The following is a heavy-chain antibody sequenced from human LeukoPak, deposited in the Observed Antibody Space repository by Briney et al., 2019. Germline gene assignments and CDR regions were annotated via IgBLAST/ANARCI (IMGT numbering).Heavy chain of an antibody. Sequence: GRSLRLSCAASGFTFSSYAMHWVRQAPGKGLEWVSAISSSGGSTYYADSVKGRFTTSRDNSKNTLYLQMNSLRAEDTAVYYCAKIQGYYFDYWGQGTLVTVSS. CDR3: AKIQGYYFDY. CDR1: GFTFSSYA. D-gene: IGHD5-18*01. V-gene: IGHV3-23*01. J-gene: IGHJ4*02. CDR2: ISSSGGST.